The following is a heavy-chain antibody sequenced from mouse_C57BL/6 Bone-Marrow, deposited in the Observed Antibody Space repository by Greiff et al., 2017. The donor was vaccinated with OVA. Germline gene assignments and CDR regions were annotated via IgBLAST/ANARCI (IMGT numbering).Heavy chain of an antibody. CDR3: ARDNYGGGYYFDY. CDR2: IYPGSGNT. J-gene: IGHJ2*01. V-gene: IGHV1-66*01. D-gene: IGHD1-1*01. Sequence: QVQLQQSGPELVKPGASVKISCKASGYSFTSYYIHWVKQRPGQGLEWIGWIYPGSGNTKYNEKFKGKATLTADTSSSTAYMQLSSLTSEDSAVYYCARDNYGGGYYFDYWGQGTTLTVSS. CDR1: GYSFTSYY.